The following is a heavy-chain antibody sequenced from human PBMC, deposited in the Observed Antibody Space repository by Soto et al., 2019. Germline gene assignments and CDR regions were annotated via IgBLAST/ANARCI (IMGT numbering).Heavy chain of an antibody. CDR1: GVTFTIYA. D-gene: IGHD2-21*01. J-gene: IGHJ6*01. CDR2: ISSSGVST. CDR3: TKSIYNTQQSDGYAMDV. Sequence: EVQLLESGGGLVQPWGYLRLSCAPAGVTFTIYAISWLRQAPGKGLEWLSAISSSGVSTYYADSVKGRFAISRDNSNNTRYLQMNLFRAEDTAIYYCTKSIYNTQQSDGYAMDVWCQGTTLTVSS. V-gene: IGHV3-23*01.